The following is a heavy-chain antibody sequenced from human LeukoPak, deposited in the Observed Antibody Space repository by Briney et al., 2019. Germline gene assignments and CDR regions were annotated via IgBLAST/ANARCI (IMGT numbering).Heavy chain of an antibody. Sequence: GASVKVSCKASGGTFISYAISWVRQAPRQGLEWVGGIIPIFGTANYAQKFQGRVTITADESTSATYMELSSLRSEDTAVYYCALPSGYYYDFDYWGQGTLVTVSS. CDR3: ALPSGYYYDFDY. CDR1: GGTFISYA. J-gene: IGHJ4*02. CDR2: IIPIFGTA. V-gene: IGHV1-69*01. D-gene: IGHD3-22*01.